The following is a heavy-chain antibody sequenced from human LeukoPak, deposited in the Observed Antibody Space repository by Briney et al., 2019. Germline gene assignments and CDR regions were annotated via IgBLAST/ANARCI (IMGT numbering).Heavy chain of an antibody. D-gene: IGHD3-16*01. CDR3: ARETSQKGAHYMDV. Sequence: SETLSLTCTVSGGSITSNSYYWGWIRQPPGKGLEWIGSIYYSGSTYYNPSLKSRVTISVDTSKNQFSLKLSSVTAADTAVYYCARETSQKGAHYMDVWGKGTTVTISS. CDR2: IYYSGST. V-gene: IGHV4-39*07. CDR1: GGSITSNSYY. J-gene: IGHJ6*03.